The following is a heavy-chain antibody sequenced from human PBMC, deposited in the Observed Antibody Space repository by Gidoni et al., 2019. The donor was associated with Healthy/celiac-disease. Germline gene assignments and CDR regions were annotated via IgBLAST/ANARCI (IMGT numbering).Heavy chain of an antibody. Sequence: QVQLVESGGGLVQPGGSLRHSCAASGFTFSDYYMSWIRQAPGKGLEWVSYISSSGSTIYYADSVKGRFTISRDNAKNSLYLQMNSLRAEDTAVYYCAREALTGTKAAGYFDYWGQGTLVTVSS. D-gene: IGHD1-7*01. J-gene: IGHJ4*02. V-gene: IGHV3-11*01. CDR1: GFTFSDYY. CDR3: AREALTGTKAAGYFDY. CDR2: ISSSGSTI.